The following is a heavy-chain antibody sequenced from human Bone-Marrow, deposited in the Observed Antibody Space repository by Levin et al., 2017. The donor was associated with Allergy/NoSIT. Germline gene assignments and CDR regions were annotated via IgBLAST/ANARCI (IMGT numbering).Heavy chain of an antibody. CDR1: GGSFSDYS. J-gene: IGHJ4*02. CDR3: ARVGLANPAAFDY. Sequence: PSETLSLTCAVYGGSFSDYSWSWIRQPPGKGLDWIGEINHSGSTNYNPSLKSRVTISVDTSKNQFSLNLSSVTAADTAVYYCARVGLANPAAFDYWGQGTLVTVSS. D-gene: IGHD3-16*01. CDR2: INHSGST. V-gene: IGHV4-34*01.